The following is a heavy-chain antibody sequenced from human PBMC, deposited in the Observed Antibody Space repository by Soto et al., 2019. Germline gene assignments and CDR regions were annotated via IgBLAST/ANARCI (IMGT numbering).Heavy chain of an antibody. CDR2: ISYSGST. D-gene: IGHD3-10*01. Sequence: SETLSLTCSVSGASITTYYWSWIRQPPGKGLEWIGSISYSGSTKYNPSLESRVMISLDTSKNQFSLRLTSVTAADTALYYCARDWDSSGLFDPWGQGALVTVPQ. V-gene: IGHV4-59*01. J-gene: IGHJ5*02. CDR3: ARDWDSSGLFDP. CDR1: GASITTYY.